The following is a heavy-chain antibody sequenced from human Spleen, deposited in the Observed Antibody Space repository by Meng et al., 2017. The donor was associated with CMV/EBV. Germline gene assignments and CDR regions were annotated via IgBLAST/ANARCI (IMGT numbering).Heavy chain of an antibody. CDR2: ISGFNDNT. CDR1: GYTFTNYG. V-gene: IGHV1-18*01. Sequence: CKASGYTFTNYGISWVRQAPGQGLEWMGWISGFNDNTGYAQKLEERVNMTTDTSTSTAYMKLRSLRSDDTAVYYCAKDGSSSCYSDFWGQGTLVTVSS. J-gene: IGHJ4*02. CDR3: AKDGSSSCYSDF. D-gene: IGHD6-13*01.